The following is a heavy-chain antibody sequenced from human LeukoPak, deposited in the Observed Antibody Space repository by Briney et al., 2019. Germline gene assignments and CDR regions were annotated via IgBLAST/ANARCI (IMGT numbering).Heavy chain of an antibody. D-gene: IGHD5-18*01. CDR3: ATGHSYGYDY. J-gene: IGHJ4*02. Sequence: PGGSLRLSCGASGFTFDLYGMHWVRQAPGKGLEWVSGLSWMTRTEGYADSVKGRFTISRDNAKNTLYLQMNSLRADDSGVYYCATGHSYGYDYWGQGVLVTVSS. CDR1: GFTFDLYG. CDR2: LSWMTRTE. V-gene: IGHV3-9*01.